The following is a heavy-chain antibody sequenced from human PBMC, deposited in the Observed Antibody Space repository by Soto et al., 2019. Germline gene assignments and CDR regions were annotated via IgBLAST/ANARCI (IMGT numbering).Heavy chain of an antibody. Sequence: EVHLVESGGGLVRPGGPLGLLFPPSSFAASDNYLSWVRQAPGKGLEFVSLIYSGGTTSYADSVKGRFTISRDNSKNTLYLQMNNLRAEDTAVYYCATRTITLPHWGQGTLVTVSS. J-gene: IGHJ4*02. CDR1: SFAASDNY. D-gene: IGHD5-12*01. CDR3: ATRTITLPH. CDR2: IYSGGTT. V-gene: IGHV3-66*01.